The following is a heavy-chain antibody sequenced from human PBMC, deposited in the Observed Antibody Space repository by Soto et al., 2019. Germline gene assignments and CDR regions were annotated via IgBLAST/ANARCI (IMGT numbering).Heavy chain of an antibody. CDR2: IYYSGST. D-gene: IGHD3-10*01. Sequence: QVQLQESGPGLVKPSQTLSLTCTVSGGSISSGGYYWSWIRQHPGKGLEWIGYIYYSGSTYYNPSLKSRVTISVDTSKNQFPLKLSSVTAADTAVYYCASGMNGSPRPEDVWGQGTTVTVSS. CDR3: ASGMNGSPRPEDV. V-gene: IGHV4-31*03. J-gene: IGHJ6*02. CDR1: GGSISSGGYY.